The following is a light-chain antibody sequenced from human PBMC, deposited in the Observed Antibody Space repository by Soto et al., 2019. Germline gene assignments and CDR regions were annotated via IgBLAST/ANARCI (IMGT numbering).Light chain of an antibody. V-gene: IGKV2-30*01. Sequence: DVVMTQSPLSLPVTLGQPASISCRSPQRLVFSDGHTYLNWFQQRPGQSPRRLIYKFSNRDSGLPVRFRGSGSGTNLTLRISGVEAEDDGIYYCMHGSHWPWTFGPGTKVEIK. J-gene: IGKJ1*01. CDR1: QRLVFSDGHTY. CDR3: MHGSHWPWT. CDR2: KFS.